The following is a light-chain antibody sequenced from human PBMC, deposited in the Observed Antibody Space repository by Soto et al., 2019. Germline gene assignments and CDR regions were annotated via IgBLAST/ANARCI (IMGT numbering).Light chain of an antibody. CDR2: AAS. V-gene: IGKV3-20*01. Sequence: IVLTQSPGTLSLSPGERATLSCRASQRVSSNFLAWYQQKPVQAPRLLIYAASNRAPGIPDRFDVSGSGTDFTLTITALEPEDSAVYYCQQYGSSSRTFGQGTKVEIK. J-gene: IGKJ1*01. CDR1: QRVSSNF. CDR3: QQYGSSSRT.